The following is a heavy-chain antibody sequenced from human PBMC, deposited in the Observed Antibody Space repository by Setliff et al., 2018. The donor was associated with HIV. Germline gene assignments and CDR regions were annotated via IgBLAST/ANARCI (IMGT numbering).Heavy chain of an antibody. V-gene: IGHV1-46*01. J-gene: IGHJ4*01. Sequence: ASVKVSCKASGYTFTSYPMHWVRQAPGQGLEWMGVINTSGGSAGYAEKFRGRVTMTRDTSTSTVYMDLRNLRSEDTAVYYCARNQGDSSGWYAGDYWGRGTLVTVS. CDR3: ARNQGDSSGWYAGDY. D-gene: IGHD6-19*01. CDR2: INTSGGSA. CDR1: GYTFTSYP.